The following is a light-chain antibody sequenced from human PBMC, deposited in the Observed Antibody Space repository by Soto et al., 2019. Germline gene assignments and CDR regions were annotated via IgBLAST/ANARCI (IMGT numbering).Light chain of an antibody. CDR1: QSIRTY. V-gene: IGKV1-39*01. CDR2: AAS. J-gene: IGKJ2*01. CDR3: QQSFNPPYT. Sequence: DIQMTQSPSSLAASVGDRVTITCRASQSIRTYLNWYQQKPGEAPKLLIYAASGLQSGVPSRFSGSGSGTDFTLTISSLQPDDFATYYCQQSFNPPYTFGQGTKVDIK.